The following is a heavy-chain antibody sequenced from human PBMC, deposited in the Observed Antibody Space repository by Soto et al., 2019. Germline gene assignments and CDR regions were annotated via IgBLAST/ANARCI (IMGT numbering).Heavy chain of an antibody. D-gene: IGHD3-16*02. CDR1: GFTFSNAW. J-gene: IGHJ6*02. Sequence: EVQLVESGGGLVKPGGSLRLSCAASGFTFSNAWMNWVRQAPGKGLEWVGRIKSKTDGGTTDYAAPVKGRFTISRDDSKNTRYLQMNSVKTEDTAVYYCTTEVFPPGTVGAVIASYGMDVWGQGTTVTVS. CDR3: TTEVFPPGTVGAVIASYGMDV. V-gene: IGHV3-15*07. CDR2: IKSKTDGGTT.